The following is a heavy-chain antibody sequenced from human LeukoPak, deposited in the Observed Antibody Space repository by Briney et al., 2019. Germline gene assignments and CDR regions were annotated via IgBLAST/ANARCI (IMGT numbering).Heavy chain of an antibody. J-gene: IGHJ3*02. Sequence: ASVKVSCEASGYTFTSYGISWVRQAPGQGLEWMGWISAYNGNTNYAQKLQGRVTMTTDTSTSTAYMELRSLRSDDTAVYYCARLQWTPIVVVPAADGYAFDIWGQETMVTVSS. V-gene: IGHV1-18*01. CDR2: ISAYNGNT. CDR1: GYTFTSYG. D-gene: IGHD2-2*01. CDR3: ARLQWTPIVVVPAADGYAFDI.